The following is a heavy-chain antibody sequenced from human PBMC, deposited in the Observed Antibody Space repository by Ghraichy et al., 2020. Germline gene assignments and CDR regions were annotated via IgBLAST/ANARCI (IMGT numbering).Heavy chain of an antibody. J-gene: IGHJ4*02. CDR1: GGSFSGYF. CDR2: IKHSGST. CDR3: ARATGYGDYNRIDY. D-gene: IGHD4-17*01. Sequence: SETLALTCDVYGGSFSGYFWSWIRKSPGKGLEWIGEIKHSGSTNYNPSLKSRVTISVDTSQKQFSLKLSSVTAADTAVYYCARATGYGDYNRIDYWVQGTLVTVSS. V-gene: IGHV4-34*01.